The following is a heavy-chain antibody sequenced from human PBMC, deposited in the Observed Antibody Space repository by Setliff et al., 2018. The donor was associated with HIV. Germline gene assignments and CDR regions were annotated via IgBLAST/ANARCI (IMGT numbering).Heavy chain of an antibody. D-gene: IGHD1-20*01. CDR1: GGTFSSFV. CDR2: ISSRSGST. Sequence: ASVKVSCKTSGGTFSSFVITWVRQAPGQGLEWMGGISSRSGSTDSAQNFQGRVSLTRDASTNTAYLELSSLISDDTAFYYCATTRGITERALEFWGQGALVTVSS. J-gene: IGHJ4*01. CDR3: ATTRGITERALEF. V-gene: IGHV1-2*02.